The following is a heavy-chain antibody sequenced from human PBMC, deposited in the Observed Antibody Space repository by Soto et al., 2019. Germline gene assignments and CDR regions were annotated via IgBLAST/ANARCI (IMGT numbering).Heavy chain of an antibody. CDR2: IYHSGST. J-gene: IGHJ4*02. D-gene: IGHD4-17*01. Sequence: QLHLQESGSGLVKPSQTLSLTCAVSGGSISKNGYSWSWIRQPPRKGLEWIGYIYHSGSTYYNPSLKSRVSISVDRSNNRFSLNLSSVTAADTAVYYCARTVTTGPFFDFWGQGTLDTVSS. CDR3: ARTVTTGPFFDF. V-gene: IGHV4-30-2*01. CDR1: GGSISKNGYS.